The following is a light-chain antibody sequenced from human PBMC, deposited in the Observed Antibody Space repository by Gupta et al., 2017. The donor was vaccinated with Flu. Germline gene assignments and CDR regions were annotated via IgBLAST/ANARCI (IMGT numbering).Light chain of an antibody. CDR1: QSISSW. CDR2: KGS. V-gene: IGKV1-5*03. J-gene: IGKJ2*01. Sequence: DIQMTHSPSTLSASVGDRVTITCRASQSISSWLVWYQQKPGKAPKILIYKGSDLESGVPSRFSGSGSGTEFTLTIDSLQPDDFATYYCQQYKSYPYNFGQGTKLEIK. CDR3: QQYKSYPYN.